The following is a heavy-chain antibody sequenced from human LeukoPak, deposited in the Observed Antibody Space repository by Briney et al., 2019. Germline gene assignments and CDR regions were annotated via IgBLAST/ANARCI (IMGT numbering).Heavy chain of an antibody. Sequence: GGSLRLSCAASGFTFSSYEMNWVRQAPGKGLEWVSYISSSGSTIYYADSVKGRFTISRDNAKNSLYLQMNSLRAEDTAVYYCATTADYGRYFDWLSRWGYYFDYWGQGTLVTVSS. CDR1: GFTFSSYE. V-gene: IGHV3-48*03. D-gene: IGHD3-9*01. J-gene: IGHJ4*02. CDR2: ISSSGSTI. CDR3: ATTADYGRYFDWLSRWGYYFDY.